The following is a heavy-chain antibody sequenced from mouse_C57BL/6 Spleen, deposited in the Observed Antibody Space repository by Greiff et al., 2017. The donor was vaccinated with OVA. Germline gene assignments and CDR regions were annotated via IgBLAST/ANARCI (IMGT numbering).Heavy chain of an antibody. CDR2: IDPETGGT. V-gene: IGHV1-15*01. D-gene: IGHD2-4*01. CDR3: TKEAGLRRGYFDY. J-gene: IGHJ2*01. CDR1: GYTFTDYE. Sequence: QVQLQQSGAELVRPGASVTLSCKASGYTFTDYEMHWVKQTPVHGLEWIGAIDPETGGTAYNQKFKGKAILTADKSSSTAYMELRSLTSEDSAVYYCTKEAGLRRGYFDYWGQGTTLTVSS.